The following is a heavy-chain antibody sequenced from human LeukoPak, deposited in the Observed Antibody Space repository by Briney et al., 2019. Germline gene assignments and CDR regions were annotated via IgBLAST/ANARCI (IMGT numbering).Heavy chain of an antibody. CDR3: AADVDTAMAVDY. J-gene: IGHJ4*02. V-gene: IGHV1-69*04. CDR2: IIPILGIA. D-gene: IGHD5-18*01. CDR1: XXTFSSXX. Sequence: VXVSCXXXXXTFSSXXISWVRQAPGQGLEWMGRIIPILGIANYAQKFQGRVTITADKSTSTAYMELSSLRSEDTAVYYCAADVDTAMAVDYWGQGTLVTVSS.